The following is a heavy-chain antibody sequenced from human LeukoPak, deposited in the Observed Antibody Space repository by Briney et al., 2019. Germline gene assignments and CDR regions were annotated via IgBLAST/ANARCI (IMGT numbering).Heavy chain of an antibody. CDR2: ISWNSGSI. CDR1: GFTFDDYA. V-gene: IGHV3-9*01. D-gene: IGHD3-22*01. Sequence: GGSLRLSCAASGFTFDDYAMHWVRQAPGKGLEWVSGISWNSGSIGYADSVKGRFTISRDNAKNSLYLQMNSLRAEDTAVYYCARVTRGVNYYDNSGYYYFDYWGQGTLVTVSS. CDR3: ARVTRGVNYYDNSGYYYFDY. J-gene: IGHJ4*02.